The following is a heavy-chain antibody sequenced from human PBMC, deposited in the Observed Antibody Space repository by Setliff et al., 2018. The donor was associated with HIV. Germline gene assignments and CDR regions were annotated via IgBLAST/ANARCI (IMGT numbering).Heavy chain of an antibody. CDR2: IYNSGRA. CDR1: GYSINDGYH. V-gene: IGHV4-38-2*01. CDR3: VRYRALRFSQSPSLHYFDV. Sequence: SETLSLTCLVFGYSINDGYHWGWIRQSPRKGLEWIGSIYNSGRASYNPSRRSRASLSIDTSKNRFSLRLNPVTAADTAVYYCVRYRALRFSQSPSLHYFDVWGQGILVTVSS. J-gene: IGHJ4*01.